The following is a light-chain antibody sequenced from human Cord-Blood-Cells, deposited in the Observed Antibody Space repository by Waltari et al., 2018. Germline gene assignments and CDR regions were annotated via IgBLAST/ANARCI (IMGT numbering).Light chain of an antibody. V-gene: IGKV3-20*01. CDR3: QQYGSSPRT. J-gene: IGKJ1*01. CDR1: QSVSSSY. CDR2: GAS. Sequence: EIVLTQSPGTLSLSPGEGATLSCRASQSVSSSYLAWYQQKPGQAPRLLIYGASSSATGIPDRFSGSGSGTDFTLTISRLEPEDFAVYYCQQYGSSPRTFGQGTKVEIK.